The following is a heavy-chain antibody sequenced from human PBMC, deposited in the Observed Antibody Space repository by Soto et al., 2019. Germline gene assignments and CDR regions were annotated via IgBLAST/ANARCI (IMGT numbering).Heavy chain of an antibody. V-gene: IGHV3-11*04. D-gene: IGHD6-19*01. CDR2: ISSSSTI. CDR1: GFTFSDYY. CDR3: ARGGYSSGWYWFDP. Sequence: PGGSLRLSCAASGFTFSDYYMNWVRQAPGKGLEWVSSISSSSTIYYADSVKGRFTISRDNAKNSLYLQMNSLRAEDTAGYYCARGGYSSGWYWFDPWGQGTLVTVSS. J-gene: IGHJ5*02.